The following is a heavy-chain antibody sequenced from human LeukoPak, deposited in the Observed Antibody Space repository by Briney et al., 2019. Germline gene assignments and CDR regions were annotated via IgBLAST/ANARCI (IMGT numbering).Heavy chain of an antibody. CDR2: TSHTGST. D-gene: IGHD3-22*01. V-gene: IGHV4-34*01. J-gene: IGHJ4*02. CDR1: GGSLSGQY. Sequence: SETLSLTCAVYGGSLSGQYWSWIRQPPGKGLEWIGETSHTGSTKYNPSLKSRATISVDTPNNQFSLKLNSVTAADTAVYYCARIPPADYYDSSGYTFDYWGQGTLVTVSS. CDR3: ARIPPADYYDSSGYTFDY.